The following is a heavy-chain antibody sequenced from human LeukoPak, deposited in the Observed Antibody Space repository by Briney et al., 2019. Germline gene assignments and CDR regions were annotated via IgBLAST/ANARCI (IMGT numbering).Heavy chain of an antibody. Sequence: PGGSLRLSCAASGFTFDDYAMHWVRQAPGKGLEWVSLIIGDGGSTYYADSVKGRFTISRDNNKNSLYLQMNSLRTEDTALYYCAKGSTYGDYLSDSWGQGTLVTVSS. D-gene: IGHD4-17*01. CDR3: AKGSTYGDYLSDS. CDR1: GFTFDDYA. J-gene: IGHJ4*02. V-gene: IGHV3-43*02. CDR2: IIGDGGST.